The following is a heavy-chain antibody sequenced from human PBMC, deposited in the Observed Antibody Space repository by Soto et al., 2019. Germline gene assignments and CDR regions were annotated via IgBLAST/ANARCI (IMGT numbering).Heavy chain of an antibody. Sequence: QVQLQESGPGLVKPSETLSLTCTVSGGSISSYYWSWIRQPPGKGLEWIGYIYYSGSTNYNPSLKSRVTISVDTSKNQFSLKLSSVTAADTAVYYCAREAKLGIVGATSAFDIWGQGTMVTVSS. CDR2: IYYSGST. J-gene: IGHJ3*02. CDR1: GGSISSYY. V-gene: IGHV4-59*01. D-gene: IGHD1-26*01. CDR3: AREAKLGIVGATSAFDI.